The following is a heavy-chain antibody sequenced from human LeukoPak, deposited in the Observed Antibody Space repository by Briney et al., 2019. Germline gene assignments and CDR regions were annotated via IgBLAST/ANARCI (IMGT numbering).Heavy chain of an antibody. CDR1: GFTFSTYS. D-gene: IGHD4-17*01. J-gene: IGHJ4*02. V-gene: IGHV3-21*01. Sequence: GGSLRLSCAASGFTFSTYSMTWVRQAPGKGLEWVSTISGSSRYIYFADSERGRFTISRDNAKNSLYLQMYSPRAEDTATYYCARRLNNGDYGNDYWGQGTLVTVSS. CDR2: ISGSSRYI. CDR3: ARRLNNGDYGNDY.